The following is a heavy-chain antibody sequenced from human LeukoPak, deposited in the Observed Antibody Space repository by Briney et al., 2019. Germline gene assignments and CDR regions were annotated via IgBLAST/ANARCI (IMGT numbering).Heavy chain of an antibody. CDR3: AKEMEGDSSGVESYDY. V-gene: IGHV1-2*02. CDR2: INPNSGGT. Sequence: ASVKVSCKASGGTFSSYAISWVRQAPGQGLEWMGWINPNSGGTNYAQKFQGRVTMTRDTSISTAYMELSRLRSDDTAVYYCAKEMEGDSSGVESYDYWGQGTLVTVSS. CDR1: GGTFSSYA. D-gene: IGHD3-22*01. J-gene: IGHJ4*02.